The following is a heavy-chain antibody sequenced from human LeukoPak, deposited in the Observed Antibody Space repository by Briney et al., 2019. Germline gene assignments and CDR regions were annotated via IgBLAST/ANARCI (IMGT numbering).Heavy chain of an antibody. CDR3: ARDLVTVTKGFDI. CDR2: ISYRGST. Sequence: SETLSLTCTVSGDSFSSHYWTWIRQPPGKGLEWIGYISYRGSTNYNPSLKSRVTISIDTSKNQFSLRLSSVTAADTAVYYCARDLVTVTKGFDIWGQGTMISVSS. V-gene: IGHV4-59*11. J-gene: IGHJ3*02. CDR1: GDSFSSHY. D-gene: IGHD4-17*01.